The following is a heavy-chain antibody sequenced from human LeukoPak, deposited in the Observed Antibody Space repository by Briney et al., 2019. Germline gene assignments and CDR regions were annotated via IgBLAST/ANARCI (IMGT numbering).Heavy chain of an antibody. CDR3: ANDYDYFDY. V-gene: IGHV3-23*01. J-gene: IGHJ4*02. CDR2: ISAGGDNT. D-gene: IGHD4-17*01. CDR1: GFTFSSYA. Sequence: GGSLRLSCAASGFTFSSYAMSWVRQAPGKGLEWVSVISAGGDNTFYADSVKGRFTIPRDNSKNTLYLQMNSLRLEDTAVYYCANDYDYFDYWGQGTLVTVSS.